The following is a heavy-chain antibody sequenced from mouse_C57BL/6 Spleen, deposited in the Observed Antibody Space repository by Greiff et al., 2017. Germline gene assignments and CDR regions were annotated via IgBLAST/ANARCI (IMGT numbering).Heavy chain of an antibody. V-gene: IGHV1-74*01. D-gene: IGHD2-4*01. J-gene: IGHJ2*01. CDR3: GIWGDYDNFDY. CDR1: GYTFTSYW. CDR2: IHPSDSDT. Sequence: QVQLQQSGAELVKPGASVKVSCKASGYTFTSYWMHWVQQRPGQGLEWIGRIHPSDSDTNYNQKFKGTATLTVDNSSSTAYMQLSSLTSEDSAVDYCGIWGDYDNFDYWGQGTTLTVSS.